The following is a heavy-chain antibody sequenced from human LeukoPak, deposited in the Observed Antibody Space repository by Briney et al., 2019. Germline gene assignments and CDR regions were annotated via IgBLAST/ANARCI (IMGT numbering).Heavy chain of an antibody. CDR1: GFTFSNAW. Sequence: GGSLRFSCAASGFTFSNAWMTWVRQAPGKGLEWVSYISSSSSTIYYADSVKGRFTISRDNAKNSLYLQLNSLRAEDTAVYYCARLAMVRGVIITSAIDYWGQGTLVTVSS. D-gene: IGHD3-10*01. CDR2: ISSSSSTI. V-gene: IGHV3-48*01. J-gene: IGHJ4*02. CDR3: ARLAMVRGVIITSAIDY.